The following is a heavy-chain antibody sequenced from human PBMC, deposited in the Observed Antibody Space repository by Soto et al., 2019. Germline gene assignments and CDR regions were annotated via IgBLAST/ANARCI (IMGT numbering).Heavy chain of an antibody. J-gene: IGHJ6*02. CDR1: GYTFTSYD. V-gene: IGHV1-8*01. CDR2: MDPNSGST. CDR3: ARERKFDFWRKGLDV. D-gene: IGHD3-3*01. Sequence: ASVKVSCKASGYTFTSYDINWVRQAPGQGLEWLGWMDPNSGSTGYAQNFQGRVTMTRNISINTAHMELSSLRSEDTAVYYCARERKFDFWRKGLDVWGQGTTVTVAS.